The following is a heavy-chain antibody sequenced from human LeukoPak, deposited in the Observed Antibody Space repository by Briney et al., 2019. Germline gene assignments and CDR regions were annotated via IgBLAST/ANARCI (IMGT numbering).Heavy chain of an antibody. D-gene: IGHD2-21*01. CDR2: IVVGSGNT. V-gene: IGHV1-58*01. CDR1: GFTFTSSA. J-gene: IGHJ6*02. Sequence: SVKVSCKASGFTFTSSAVQWVRQARGQRLEWIGWIVVGSGNTNYAQKFQERVTITRDMSTSTAYMELSSLRSEDTAAYYCAADLVVVSNRGMDVWGQGTTVTVSS. CDR3: AADLVVVSNRGMDV.